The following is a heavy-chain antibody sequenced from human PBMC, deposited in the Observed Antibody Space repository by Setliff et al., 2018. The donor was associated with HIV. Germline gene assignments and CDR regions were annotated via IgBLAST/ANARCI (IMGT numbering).Heavy chain of an antibody. J-gene: IGHJ4*02. Sequence: SETLSLTCTVSGGSISSSGPGYYWGWVRQPPGGGLEWIGSVYYSGRTYYNPSLRSRVTISVDTSKNQLSLRLTTMTAADTAVYYCARQGLVLVPASIDWRLPPSPIDYWGQGALVTVSS. D-gene: IGHD2-2*01. V-gene: IGHV4-39*01. CDR3: ARQGLVLVPASIDWRLPPSPIDY. CDR1: GGSISSSGPGYY. CDR2: VYYSGRT.